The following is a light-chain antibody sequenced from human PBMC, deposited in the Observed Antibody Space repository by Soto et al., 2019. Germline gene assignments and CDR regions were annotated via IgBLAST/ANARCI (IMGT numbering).Light chain of an antibody. J-gene: IGKJ1*01. V-gene: IGKV3-20*01. CDR2: GAY. CDR1: RSVSSSY. CDR3: QRYGTYPRRT. Sequence: ETGLTQSPGTVSVSTGARATLSCRGIRSVSSSYKARYQQKPGQGHRLLIYGAYSSATAIRNRFSGSGSGTDLALTISILELEDLALYYCQRYGTYPRRTFGQGTKVDI.